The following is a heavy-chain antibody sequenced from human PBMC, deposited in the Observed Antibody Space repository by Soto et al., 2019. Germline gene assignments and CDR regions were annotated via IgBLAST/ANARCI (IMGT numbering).Heavy chain of an antibody. CDR3: AMGYCSGGSCYSIGYFQH. Sequence: QVQLVQSGAEVKKPGASVKVSCKASGYTFTSYAMHWVRQAPGQRLEWMGWINAGNGNTKYSQKFQGRVTITRDTSASTAYMELSSLRSEDTAVYYCAMGYCSGGSCYSIGYFQHWGQGTLVTFSS. CDR1: GYTFTSYA. J-gene: IGHJ1*01. CDR2: INAGNGNT. V-gene: IGHV1-3*01. D-gene: IGHD2-15*01.